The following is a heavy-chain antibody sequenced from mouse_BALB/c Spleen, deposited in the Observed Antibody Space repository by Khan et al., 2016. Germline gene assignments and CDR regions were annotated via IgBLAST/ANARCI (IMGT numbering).Heavy chain of an antibody. CDR1: RFDFRRYW. J-gene: IGHJ3*01. CDR2: INPDSRTI. CDR3: ARAGYYGYLAY. Sequence: EVQLQESGGGLVQPGGSLKLSCAASRFDFRRYWMSWVRQAPGKGLEWIGEINPDSRTINYSPSLKDKFTISRDNTKSTLYLQMSKVRSEDTALYYCARAGYYGYLAYWGQGTLVSVSA. D-gene: IGHD1-1*01. V-gene: IGHV4-1*02.